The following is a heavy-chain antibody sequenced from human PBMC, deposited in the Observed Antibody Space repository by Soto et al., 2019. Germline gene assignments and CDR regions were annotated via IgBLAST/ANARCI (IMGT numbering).Heavy chain of an antibody. Sequence: EVQLVESGGGLVKPGGSLRLSCAASGFTFSSYSMNWVRQAPGKGLEWVSSISSSSSYIYYADSVKGRFTISRDNAKNSLYLQTNSLRAEDTAVYYCVRIQLGYDAFDLWGQGEMLTVSS. CDR2: ISSSSSYI. CDR3: VRIQLGYDAFDL. J-gene: IGHJ3*01. V-gene: IGHV3-21*01. D-gene: IGHD6-6*01. CDR1: GFTFSSYS.